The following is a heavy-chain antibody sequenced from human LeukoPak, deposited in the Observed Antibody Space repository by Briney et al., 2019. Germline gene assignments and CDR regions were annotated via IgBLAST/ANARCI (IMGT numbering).Heavy chain of an antibody. CDR2: INSDGSSS. V-gene: IGHV3-74*01. J-gene: IGHJ4*02. Sequence: GGSLRLSCAASEFTFRTHWMNWVRQAPGKGLVWASHINSDGSSSNYADSVKGRFTISRDNAKNTLYLQMNSLRAEDTAVYFCASEFGYSQNYWGQGTLVTVSS. CDR1: EFTFRTHW. CDR3: ASEFGYSQNY. D-gene: IGHD5-24*01.